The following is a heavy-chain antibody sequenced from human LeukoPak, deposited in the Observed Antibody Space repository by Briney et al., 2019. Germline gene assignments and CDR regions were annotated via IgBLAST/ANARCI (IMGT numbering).Heavy chain of an antibody. J-gene: IGHJ3*01. CDR1: GGSIVSTSYY. CDR3: AKAGVRYFDSSGLYAFDF. Sequence: SETLSLTCAVSGGSIVSTSYYWAWIRQPPGKGLECIGTIYYSGSTYHNPSLKSRVTMSVDTSRNQFSLKLSSVDAADTAVYYCAKAGVRYFDSSGLYAFDFWGQGPTVTVSS. D-gene: IGHD3-22*01. CDR2: IYYSGST. V-gene: IGHV4-39*01.